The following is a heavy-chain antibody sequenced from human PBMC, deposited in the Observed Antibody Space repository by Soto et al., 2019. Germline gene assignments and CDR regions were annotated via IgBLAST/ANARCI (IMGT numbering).Heavy chain of an antibody. D-gene: IGHD1-26*01. CDR2: ISAYNGTT. V-gene: IGHV1-18*01. CDR1: GYTFSNYG. J-gene: IGHJ4*02. Sequence: QVQLVQSGAEVKKPGASAKVSCKASGYTFSNYGISWMRQVPGQGLEWRGWISAYNGTTNYAQKFQGRVTMTTDASTNTAHMELRRLRSDDTAVYYCARASGGGVGTTSYWGQGTLVTVSS. CDR3: ARASGGGVGTTSY.